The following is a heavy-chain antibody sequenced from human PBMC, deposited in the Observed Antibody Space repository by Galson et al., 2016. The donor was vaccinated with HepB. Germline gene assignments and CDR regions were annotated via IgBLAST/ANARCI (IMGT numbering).Heavy chain of an antibody. D-gene: IGHD3-22*01. J-gene: IGHJ4*02. CDR3: AKSPWYDSSGYYYFDY. CDR2: ISGSGGST. V-gene: IGHV3-23*01. CDR1: GFTFSSYP. Sequence: SLRLSCAASGFTFSSYPMSWVRQAPGKGLEWVSGISGSGGSTYYADSVKGRFTISRDNSKNTLYLQMNSLRAEDTAVYHCAKSPWYDSSGYYYFDYWGQGTLVTVSS.